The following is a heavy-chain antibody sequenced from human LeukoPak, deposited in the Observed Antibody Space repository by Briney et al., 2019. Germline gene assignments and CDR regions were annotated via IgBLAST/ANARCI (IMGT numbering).Heavy chain of an antibody. CDR3: ARAVAGTHWFDP. J-gene: IGHJ5*02. D-gene: IGHD6-19*01. CDR2: IDIPGNT. CDR1: GFTLSSYD. Sequence: GGSLRLSCAASGFTLSSYDMHWVHQPPGKGLEWVSGIDIPGNTYYPDSVKGRFTMSRESAKNSLYLQMNSLRAGDTAVYYCARAVAGTHWFDPWGQGTLVTVSS. V-gene: IGHV3-13*01.